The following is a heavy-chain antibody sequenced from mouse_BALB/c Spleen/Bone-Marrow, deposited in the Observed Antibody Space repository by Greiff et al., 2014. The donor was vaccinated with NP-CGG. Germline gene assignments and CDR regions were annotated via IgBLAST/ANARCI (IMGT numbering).Heavy chain of an antibody. CDR1: GYTFTSYW. Sequence: VKLVESGAELVKPGASVKLSCKASGYTFTSYWMHWGKQRPGQGLEWIGEIDPGTGRTDYNKKFKSRATLTVDKSSSTAYMHLSSLTSEDSAVYYCARINGYDYWGQGTTLPVPS. CDR3: ARINGYDY. CDR2: IDPGTGRT. J-gene: IGHJ2*01. V-gene: IGHV1S81*02. D-gene: IGHD2-2*01.